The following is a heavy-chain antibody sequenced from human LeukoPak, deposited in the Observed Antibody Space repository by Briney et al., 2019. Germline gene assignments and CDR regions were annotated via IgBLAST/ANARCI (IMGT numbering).Heavy chain of an antibody. CDR2: IYWDDDK. CDR1: GFSLSTNGVG. CDR3: AHRLQSGYYYGLNWFDP. J-gene: IGHJ5*02. Sequence: SGPTLVKPTQTLTLTCTFSGFSLSTNGVGVGWIRQPPGKALEWLALIYWDDDKRYSPSLKSRLTITKGTSKNQVVLTMTNMDPVDTATYYCAHRLQSGYYYGLNWFDPWGQGTLVTVSS. V-gene: IGHV2-5*02. D-gene: IGHD5-18*01.